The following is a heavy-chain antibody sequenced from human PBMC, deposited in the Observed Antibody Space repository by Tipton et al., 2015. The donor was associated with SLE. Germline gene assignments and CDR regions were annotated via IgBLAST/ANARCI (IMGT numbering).Heavy chain of an antibody. CDR3: ARQGDYIADYYYYGMDV. V-gene: IGHV4-59*08. CDR1: GGSISSYY. J-gene: IGHJ6*02. CDR2: VYYSGST. D-gene: IGHD3-10*01. Sequence: TLSLTCTVSGGSISSYYWSWIRQPPGKGLEWIGYVYYSGSTNYNPSLKSRVTISVDTSKKQFSLKLSSVTAADTAVYYCARQGDYIADYYYYGMDVWGQGTTVTVSS.